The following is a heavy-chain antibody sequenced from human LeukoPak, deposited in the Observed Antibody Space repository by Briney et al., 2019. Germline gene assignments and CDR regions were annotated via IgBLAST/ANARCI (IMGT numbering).Heavy chain of an antibody. D-gene: IGHD5-18*01. CDR3: ARRIQLGNWYFDL. CDR2: INPNSGGT. CDR1: GYTFSGYY. V-gene: IGHV1-2*02. J-gene: IGHJ2*01. Sequence: ASVKVSCKASGYTFSGYYMHWVRQAPGQGLEWMGWINPNSGGTNYAQKFQGRVTMTRDTSISTAYMELSRLRSDDTAVYYCARRIQLGNWYFDLWGRGTLVTVSS.